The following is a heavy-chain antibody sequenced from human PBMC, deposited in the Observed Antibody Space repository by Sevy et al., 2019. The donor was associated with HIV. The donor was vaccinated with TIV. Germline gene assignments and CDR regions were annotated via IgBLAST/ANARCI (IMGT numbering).Heavy chain of an antibody. D-gene: IGHD2-15*01. CDR3: ARVGIVVGGAFDI. V-gene: IGHV3-23*01. CDR1: GFTFSNYA. Sequence: GGSLRLSCAASGFTFSNYAMGWVRQAPGKGPEWVSTISTSSSSTYYADSVKGRFTISRDNAKNSLYLQMNSLRAEDTAVYYCARVGIVVGGAFDIWGQGTMVTVSS. CDR2: ISTSSSST. J-gene: IGHJ3*02.